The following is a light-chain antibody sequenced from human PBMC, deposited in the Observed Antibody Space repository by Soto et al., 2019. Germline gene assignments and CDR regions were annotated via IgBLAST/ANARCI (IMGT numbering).Light chain of an antibody. Sequence: QSALTQPRSVSGSPGQSVTISCLGTSGDVGGYEYVSWYQQHPGKVPRLLIFDVNKRPSGVPDRFSGSKSDNTASLTISGLQAEDEADYYCCSYEDSFIHVFESGTKLTVL. J-gene: IGLJ1*01. CDR3: CSYEDSFIHV. CDR2: DVN. V-gene: IGLV2-11*01. CDR1: SGDVGGYEY.